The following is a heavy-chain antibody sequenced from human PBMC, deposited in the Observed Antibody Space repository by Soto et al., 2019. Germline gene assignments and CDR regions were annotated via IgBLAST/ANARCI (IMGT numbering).Heavy chain of an antibody. D-gene: IGHD3-10*01. CDR1: GYTFTGYY. CDR3: AGARSAVSGWFGRGMDV. CDR2: INPNSGGT. V-gene: IGHV1-2*04. J-gene: IGHJ6*02. Sequence: QVQLVQSGAEVKKPGASVKVSCKASGYTFTGYYMHWVRQAPGQGLEWMGWINPNSGGTNYAQKFQGWVTMTRDTAIRPAYMELSRLGSDDTAVYYWAGARSAVSGWFGRGMDVWGQGTTVTVSS.